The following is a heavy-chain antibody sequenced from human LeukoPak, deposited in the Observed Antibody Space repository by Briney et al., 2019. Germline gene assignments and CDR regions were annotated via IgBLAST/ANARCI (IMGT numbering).Heavy chain of an antibody. V-gene: IGHV4-61*01. CDR2: IYYSGST. CDR1: GGSVSSGSYY. D-gene: IGHD3-10*01. Sequence: SETLSLTCTVSGGSVSSGSYYWSWIRPPPGKGLGWIGYIYYSGSTNYNPSLKSRVPISVDTSKNQFSLKLSSVTAADTAVYYCAREETMVRGADDAFGIWGQGTMVTVSS. J-gene: IGHJ3*02. CDR3: AREETMVRGADDAFGI.